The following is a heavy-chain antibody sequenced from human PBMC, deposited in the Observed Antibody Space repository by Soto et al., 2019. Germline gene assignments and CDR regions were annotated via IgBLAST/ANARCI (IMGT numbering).Heavy chain of an antibody. J-gene: IGHJ4*02. D-gene: IGHD5-12*01. Sequence: PGGSLRLSCAVSGFTFSSYWMHWVRQAPGKGLVWVSRINSDGTITTYADSVKGRFTISRDNAKNTLYLQMDSLSAEDTAVYYCARSGVGYTSTWSLMGYWGQGTLVTVSS. CDR1: GFTFSSYW. CDR2: INSDGTIT. V-gene: IGHV3-74*01. CDR3: ARSGVGYTSTWSLMGY.